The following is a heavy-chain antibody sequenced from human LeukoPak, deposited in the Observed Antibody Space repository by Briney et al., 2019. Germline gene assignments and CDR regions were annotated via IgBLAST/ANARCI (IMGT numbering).Heavy chain of an antibody. CDR3: ARDPGYSYGSNWFDP. D-gene: IGHD5-18*01. Sequence: GRSLRLSCAASGFTFSSYGMHWVRQAPGKGLEWVAVIWYDGSNKYYADSVKGRFTISRDNSKNTLYLQMNSLRAEDTAVYYCARDPGYSYGSNWFDPWGQGTLVTVSS. J-gene: IGHJ5*02. CDR2: IWYDGSNK. V-gene: IGHV3-33*01. CDR1: GFTFSSYG.